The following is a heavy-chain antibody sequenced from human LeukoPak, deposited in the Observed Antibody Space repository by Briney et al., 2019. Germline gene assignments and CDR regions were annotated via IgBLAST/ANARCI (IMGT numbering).Heavy chain of an antibody. Sequence: GGSLRLSCAASGFTFSSYSMNWVRQAPGKGLEWVSSISSSSSYIYYADSVKGRFTISRDNAKNSLYLQMNSLRAEDTAVYYCARVKHYCDSSGYYDDHYYYYGMDVWGQGTTVTVSS. CDR2: ISSSSSYI. D-gene: IGHD3-22*01. CDR1: GFTFSSYS. CDR3: ARVKHYCDSSGYYDDHYYYYGMDV. V-gene: IGHV3-21*01. J-gene: IGHJ6*02.